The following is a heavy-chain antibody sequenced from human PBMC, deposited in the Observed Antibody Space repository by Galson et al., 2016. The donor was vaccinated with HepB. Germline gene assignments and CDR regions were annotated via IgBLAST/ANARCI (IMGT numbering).Heavy chain of an antibody. CDR1: GFTISSHW. D-gene: IGHD3-10*01. CDR3: ARDSAVWGPGRGAFNI. Sequence: SLRLSCAASGFTISSHWMTWVRQAPGKGLEWVAYIKDDGSQKYYVDSVKGRFTISRDNAKNSLYLQMNTLRAEDTALYYCARDSAVWGPGRGAFNIWGQGTLVTVSS. V-gene: IGHV3-7*01. J-gene: IGHJ3*02. CDR2: IKDDGSQK.